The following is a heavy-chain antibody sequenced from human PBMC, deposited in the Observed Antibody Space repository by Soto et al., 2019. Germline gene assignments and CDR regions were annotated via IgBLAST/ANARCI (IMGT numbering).Heavy chain of an antibody. CDR3: VRGGSNYAS. V-gene: IGHV3-7*01. D-gene: IGHD4-4*01. CDR1: GFTFSDSW. J-gene: IGHJ5*02. CDR2: IKPDESEK. Sequence: EVQLVESGGGLVQPGGSLSLSCTASGFTFSDSWMTWVRQAPGKGLEWVARIKPDESEKKYADSVKGQFSISRDKAKNSMYLQVDSLRGEDTDVYYCVRGGSNYASWGQGTLVTVSS.